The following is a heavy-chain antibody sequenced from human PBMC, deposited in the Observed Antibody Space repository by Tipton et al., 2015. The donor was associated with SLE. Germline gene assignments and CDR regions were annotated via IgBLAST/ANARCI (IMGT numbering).Heavy chain of an antibody. CDR2: IYYSGST. V-gene: IGHV4-59*01. CDR3: ARVPVARHYFDY. CDR1: GGSISSYY. Sequence: TLSLTCTVSGGSISSYYWSWIRQPPGKGLEWIGYIYYSGSTNYNPFLKSRVTISVDTSKNQFSLKLSSVTAADTAVYYCARVPVARHYFDYWGQGTLVTVSS. J-gene: IGHJ4*02. D-gene: IGHD2-15*01.